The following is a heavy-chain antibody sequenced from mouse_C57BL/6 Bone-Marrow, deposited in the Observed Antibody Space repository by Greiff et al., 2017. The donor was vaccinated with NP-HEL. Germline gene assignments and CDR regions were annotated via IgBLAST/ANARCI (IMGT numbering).Heavy chain of an antibody. J-gene: IGHJ4*01. Sequence: EVMLVESEGGLVQPGSSMKLSCTASGFTFSDYYMAWVRQVPEKGLEWVANINYDGSSTYYLDSLKSRFIISRDNAKNILYLQMSSLKSEDTATYYCARAFSYYPYAMDYWGQGTSVTVSS. V-gene: IGHV5-16*01. CDR3: ARAFSYYPYAMDY. CDR2: INYDGSST. D-gene: IGHD1-1*01. CDR1: GFTFSDYY.